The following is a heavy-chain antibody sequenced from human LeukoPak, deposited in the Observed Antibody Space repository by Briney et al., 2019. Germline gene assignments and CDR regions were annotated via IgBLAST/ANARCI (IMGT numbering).Heavy chain of an antibody. CDR3: ARMGIAGTYDAFDI. Sequence: GGCLRLSFAAHGFTFTSYAITSGRQATGRGLEWDSVISGSGGSTYYADSVKGRFTISRDNSKNTLYMQMNSLRAEDTAVYYCARMGIAGTYDAFDIRGQGTMVTVSS. CDR1: GFTFTSYA. J-gene: IGHJ3*02. D-gene: IGHD6-13*01. V-gene: IGHV3-23*01. CDR2: ISGSGGST.